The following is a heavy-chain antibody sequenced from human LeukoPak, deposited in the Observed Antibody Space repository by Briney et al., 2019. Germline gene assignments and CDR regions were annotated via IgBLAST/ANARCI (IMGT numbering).Heavy chain of an antibody. CDR3: AREKYYYDSSGHLGFDY. D-gene: IGHD3-22*01. V-gene: IGHV1-69*13. CDR1: GGTFSSYA. J-gene: IGHJ4*02. CDR2: IIPIFGTA. Sequence: SVKVSCKASGGTFSSYAISWVRQAPGQGLEWMGGIIPIFGTANYAQKFQGRVTITADESTSTAYMGLSSLRSEDTAVYYCAREKYYYDSSGHLGFDYWGQGTLVTVSS.